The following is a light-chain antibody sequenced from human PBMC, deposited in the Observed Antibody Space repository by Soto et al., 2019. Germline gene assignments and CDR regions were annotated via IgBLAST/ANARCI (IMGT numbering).Light chain of an antibody. CDR3: QQYDNAPVT. CDR2: DAS. CDR1: QDISNY. Sequence: DIQMTQSPSSLSASVGDRVTITCQASQDISNYLGWYQQKPGKAPTLLIYDASNLETGVPSRFSGSGSGTDFTFTISSLQPEDIATYYCQQYDNAPVTFGGGTKVEIK. V-gene: IGKV1-33*01. J-gene: IGKJ4*01.